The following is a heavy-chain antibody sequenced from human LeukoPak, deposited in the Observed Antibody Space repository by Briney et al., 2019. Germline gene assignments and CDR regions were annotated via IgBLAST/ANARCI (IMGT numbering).Heavy chain of an antibody. CDR1: GYTFTSYG. CDR2: ISAFNGNT. J-gene: IGHJ6*03. CDR3: ARDVVVVPAAIGYYYYMDV. D-gene: IGHD2-2*01. V-gene: IGHV1-18*01. Sequence: ASVKVSCKASGYTFTSYGISWVRQAPGQGLEWMGWISAFNGNTNYAQKFQGRVTMTRDTSTSTVYMELSSLRSEDTAVYYCARDVVVVPAAIGYYYYMDVWGKGTTVTVSS.